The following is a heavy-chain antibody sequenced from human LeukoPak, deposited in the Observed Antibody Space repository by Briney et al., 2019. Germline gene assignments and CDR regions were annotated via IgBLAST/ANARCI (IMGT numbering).Heavy chain of an antibody. CDR3: AKDTGTGGARGYGMDV. J-gene: IGHJ6*02. D-gene: IGHD1-26*01. CDR1: GFTFDDCA. V-gene: IGHV3-9*01. CDR2: ISWNSGSI. Sequence: PGGSLRLSCAASGFTFDDCAMHWVRQAPGKGLEWVSGISWNSGSIGYADSVKGRFTISRDNAKNSLYLQMNSLRAEDTALYYCAKDTGTGGARGYGMDVWGQGTTVTVSS.